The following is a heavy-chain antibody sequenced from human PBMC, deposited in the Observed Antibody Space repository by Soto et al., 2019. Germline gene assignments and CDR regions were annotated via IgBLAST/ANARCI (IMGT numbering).Heavy chain of an antibody. D-gene: IGHD1-20*01. CDR1: GFTFSSFG. J-gene: IGHJ6*02. CDR2: ISYDGNNE. Sequence: QVQLVESGGGVVQPGTSLRLSCAVSGFTFSSFGMYWVRQAPGKGLEWVAVISYDGNNEYYADPVRGRFTISRDISKSTLFLQMTSLTAEDTAVYYCAKMRYTSLYYYGLDVWGQGTTVTVSS. CDR3: AKMRYTSLYYYGLDV. V-gene: IGHV3-30*18.